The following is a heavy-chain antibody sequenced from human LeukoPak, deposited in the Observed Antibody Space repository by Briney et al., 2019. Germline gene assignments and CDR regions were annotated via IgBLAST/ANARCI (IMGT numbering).Heavy chain of an antibody. J-gene: IGHJ3*02. CDR1: GYTFTSYG. CDR2: ISAYNGNT. D-gene: IGHD4-17*01. Sequence: ASVKVSCKASGYTFTSYGISWVRQAPGQGLEWMGWISAYNGNTNYAQKLQGRVTMTTDTSTSTAYMELRSLRSDGTAVYYCARRDDYGSAFDIWGQGTMVTVSS. CDR3: ARRDDYGSAFDI. V-gene: IGHV1-18*01.